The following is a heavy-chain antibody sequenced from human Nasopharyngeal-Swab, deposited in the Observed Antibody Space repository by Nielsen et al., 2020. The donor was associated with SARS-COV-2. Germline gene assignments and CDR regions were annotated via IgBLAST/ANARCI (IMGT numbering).Heavy chain of an antibody. CDR3: ASSSLPYLLCGRDCYSDY. CDR1: GHTFTTYA. D-gene: IGHD2-21*02. Sequence: ASVKVSCKASGHTFTTYAMHWVRQAPGQRLEWMGWINAGNGNTKYSQKFQGRVTISRDTSASTAYMELSSLRSEDTAVYYCASSSLPYLLCGRDCYSDYWGQGTLVTVSS. J-gene: IGHJ4*02. CDR2: INAGNGNT. V-gene: IGHV1-3*01.